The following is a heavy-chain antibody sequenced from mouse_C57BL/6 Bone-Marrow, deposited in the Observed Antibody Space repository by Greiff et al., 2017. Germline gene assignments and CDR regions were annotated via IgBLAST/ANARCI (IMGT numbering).Heavy chain of an antibody. J-gene: IGHJ4*01. CDR3: ARSPYYYGSYDCYAMDY. CDR1: GFNFKNTY. Sequence: VQLQQSVAELVRPGASVKLSCTASGFNFKNTYMHWVKQRPEQGLEWIGRIVPANGNTKYAPKFQGKATITADTPSNTAYLQLSSLTSEDTAIYYCARSPYYYGSYDCYAMDYWGQGTSVTVSS. CDR2: IVPANGNT. D-gene: IGHD1-1*01. V-gene: IGHV14-3*01.